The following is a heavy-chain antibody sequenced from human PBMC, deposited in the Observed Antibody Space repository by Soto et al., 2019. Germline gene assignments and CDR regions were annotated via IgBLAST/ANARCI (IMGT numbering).Heavy chain of an antibody. D-gene: IGHD2-21*02. Sequence: GESLKISGNGSGYSFTSYWIGWVRQMPWKGLEWMGIIYPGDSDTRYSPSFQGQVTISADKSISTAYLQWSSLKASDTAMYYCARPAVVVTAPTAYFDYWGQGTLVTVS. J-gene: IGHJ4*02. CDR3: ARPAVVVTAPTAYFDY. CDR2: IYPGDSDT. CDR1: GYSFTSYW. V-gene: IGHV5-51*01.